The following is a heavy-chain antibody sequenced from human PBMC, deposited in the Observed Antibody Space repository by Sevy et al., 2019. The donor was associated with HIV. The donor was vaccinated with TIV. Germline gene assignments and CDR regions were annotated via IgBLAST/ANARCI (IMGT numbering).Heavy chain of an antibody. Sequence: ASVKVSCKASGYTFSDSGYYVHWVRQAPGQGLEWMGWINPKSGASYYAQKFQGRVTMTRDTSVSTANMELNRLTSDDTAVYYCARESYDFWTGPVDYDYGMDVWGQGTTVTVSS. V-gene: IGHV1-2*02. CDR2: INPKSGAS. CDR1: GYTFSDSGYY. CDR3: ARESYDFWTGPVDYDYGMDV. D-gene: IGHD3-3*01. J-gene: IGHJ6*02.